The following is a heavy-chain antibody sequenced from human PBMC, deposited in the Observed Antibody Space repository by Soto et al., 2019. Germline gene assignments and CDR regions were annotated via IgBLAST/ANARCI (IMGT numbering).Heavy chain of an antibody. V-gene: IGHV1-18*01. CDR3: ARVVPLGYCSGGSCGFDY. Sequence: QVQLVQSGAEVKKPGASVKVSCKASGYTFTSYGISWVRQAPGQGLEWMGWISAYNGNTNYAQKLQGRVTMTTDTSTSTAYMELRSLRSHDTAVYYCARVVPLGYCSGGSCGFDYWGQGTLVTVSS. J-gene: IGHJ4*02. CDR1: GYTFTSYG. CDR2: ISAYNGNT. D-gene: IGHD2-15*01.